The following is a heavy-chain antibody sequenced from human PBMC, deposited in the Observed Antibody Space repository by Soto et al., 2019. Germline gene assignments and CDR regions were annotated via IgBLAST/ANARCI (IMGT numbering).Heavy chain of an antibody. Sequence: QVQLVQSGAEVKKPGSSVKVSCKASGGTFSSYTISWVRQAPGQGLEWMGRIIPILGIANHAQKSQGRVTITADKSTSTAYIELSSLRSEDTAVYYCAREANDTAMYAHFDSWGQGTLVTVSS. D-gene: IGHD5-18*01. CDR1: GGTFSSYT. CDR3: AREANDTAMYAHFDS. CDR2: IIPILGIA. V-gene: IGHV1-69*08. J-gene: IGHJ4*02.